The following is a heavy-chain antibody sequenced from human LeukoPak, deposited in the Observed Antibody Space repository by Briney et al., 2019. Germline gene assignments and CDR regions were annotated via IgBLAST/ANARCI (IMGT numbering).Heavy chain of an antibody. V-gene: IGHV3-23*01. D-gene: IGHD3-10*01. CDR1: GFTFRNYA. Sequence: PGGSLRLSCAASGFTFRNYAMSWVRQAPGKGLEWVSAISPSGSTTYSADTVKGRFTISRDNSKNTLYLQMNSLRDEDTAIYYCTKAGQTWFIAVDSWGQGTLATVSS. CDR2: ISPSGSTT. J-gene: IGHJ4*02. CDR3: TKAGQTWFIAVDS.